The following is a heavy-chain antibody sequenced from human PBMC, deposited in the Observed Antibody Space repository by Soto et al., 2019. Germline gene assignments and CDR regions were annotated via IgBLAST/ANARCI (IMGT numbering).Heavy chain of an antibody. CDR3: ARRPRGYSGYDPIDY. V-gene: IGHV1-18*01. J-gene: IGHJ4*02. CDR2: ISAYNGNT. CDR1: GYTFTSYG. Sequence: ASVKVSCKASGYTFTSYGISWVRQAPGQGLEWMGWISAYNGNTNYAQKLQGRVTMTTDTSTSTAYMELRSLRSDDTAVYYCARRPRGYSGYDPIDYWGQGTLVTVS. D-gene: IGHD5-12*01.